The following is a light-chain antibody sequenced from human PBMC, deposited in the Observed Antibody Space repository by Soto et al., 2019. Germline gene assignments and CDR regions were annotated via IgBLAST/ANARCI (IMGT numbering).Light chain of an antibody. CDR2: GAS. V-gene: IGKV1D-16*01. Sequence: DIQMTQSPSSLSASAGDRVTIPCRASQGTSSWLAWYHQKPDKAPNSLISGASNLQSGVPSRFSGSGSGTDFTLTICSLQPEDFATYFWQPYPSYPLTVGGGTKVEIK. CDR1: QGTSSW. CDR3: QPYPSYPLT. J-gene: IGKJ4*01.